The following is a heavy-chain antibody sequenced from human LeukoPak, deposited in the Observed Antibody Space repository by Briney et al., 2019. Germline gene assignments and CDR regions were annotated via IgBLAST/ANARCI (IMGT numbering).Heavy chain of an antibody. CDR1: GFTFTSYS. J-gene: IGHJ4*02. Sequence: GGSLRLSCAASGFTFTSYSMSWVRQAPGKGLEWVSGTSDRGDYTYYADSVKGRFTISRDSSKNTLFPQMNSLRAEDTALHFCARKAQYNGHYPLDYWGQGTLVTVSS. CDR3: ARKAQYNGHYPLDY. CDR2: TSDRGDYT. D-gene: IGHD1-7*01. V-gene: IGHV3-23*01.